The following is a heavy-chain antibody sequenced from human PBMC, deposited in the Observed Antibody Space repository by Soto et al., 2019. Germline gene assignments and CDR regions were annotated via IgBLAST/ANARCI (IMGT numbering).Heavy chain of an antibody. D-gene: IGHD6-13*01. J-gene: IGHJ4*02. CDR2: ISSRTNTI. Sequence: GGSLRLSCAASGFTFSAYSMNWVRQAPGKGLEWVSYISSRTNTIYYADSVQGRFTISRDDAKNSLYLQMDSLRAEDTAVYYCARDRRIAAAADFYFDSWGQGTLVTVSS. CDR3: ARDRRIAAAADFYFDS. V-gene: IGHV3-48*01. CDR1: GFTFSAYS.